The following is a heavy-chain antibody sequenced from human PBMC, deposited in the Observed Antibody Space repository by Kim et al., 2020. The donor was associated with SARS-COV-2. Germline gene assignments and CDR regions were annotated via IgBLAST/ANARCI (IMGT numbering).Heavy chain of an antibody. Sequence: ASVKVSCKASGYTFTSYYMHWVRQAPGQGLEWMGIINPSGGSTSYAQKFQGRVTMTRDTPTSTVYMELSSLRSEDTAVYYCARDNHYDSSGYYLYYFDYWGQGTLVTVSS. CDR2: INPSGGST. J-gene: IGHJ4*02. CDR3: ARDNHYDSSGYYLYYFDY. D-gene: IGHD3-22*01. V-gene: IGHV1-46*01. CDR1: GYTFTSYY.